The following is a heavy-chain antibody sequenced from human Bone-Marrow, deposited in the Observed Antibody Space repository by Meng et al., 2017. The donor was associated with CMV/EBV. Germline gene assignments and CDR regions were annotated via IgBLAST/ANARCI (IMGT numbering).Heavy chain of an antibody. J-gene: IGHJ4*02. CDR2: IYWNDDR. CDR1: FSLRTDKVG. V-gene: IGHV2-5*01. CDR3: ARTPRDNSQYFTYFDF. Sequence: FSLRTDKVGLAWIRPPPGKALERLGIIYWNDDRRYSPSLNNRLSITKDSSKNQVVLTLTNMDAVDTATYYCARTPRDNSQYFTYFDFWGLGTLVTVSS. D-gene: IGHD2-8*01.